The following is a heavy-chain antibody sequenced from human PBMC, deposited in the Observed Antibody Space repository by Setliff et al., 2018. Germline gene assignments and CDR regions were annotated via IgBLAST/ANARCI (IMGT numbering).Heavy chain of an antibody. D-gene: IGHD1-1*01. CDR3: TRDPTGSNFYNFQFYMDV. CDR1: GYPFTGYY. V-gene: IGHV1-2*02. CDR2: INPNTGAA. J-gene: IGHJ6*03. Sequence: ASVKVSCKAFGYPFTGYYYNHWVLQAPGQGPEWMGWINPNTGAAKYAQQFQGRVTMTRDMSLRTVYLDLSGLTSDDTAVYYCTRDPTGSNFYNFQFYMDVWGKGTTVTRLL.